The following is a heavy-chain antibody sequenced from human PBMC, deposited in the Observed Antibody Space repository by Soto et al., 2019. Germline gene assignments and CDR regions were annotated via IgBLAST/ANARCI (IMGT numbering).Heavy chain of an antibody. CDR2: ISWDGGST. J-gene: IGHJ6*02. D-gene: IGHD3-22*01. Sequence: PGGSLRLSCAASGFTFDDYTMHWVRQAPGKGLEWVSLISWDGGSTYYADSVKGRFTISRDNSKNSLYLQMNSLRTEDTALYYCAKGISSGYPEWYYYYGMDVWGQRTTVTVSS. CDR3: AKGISSGYPEWYYYYGMDV. CDR1: GFTFDDYT. V-gene: IGHV3-43*01.